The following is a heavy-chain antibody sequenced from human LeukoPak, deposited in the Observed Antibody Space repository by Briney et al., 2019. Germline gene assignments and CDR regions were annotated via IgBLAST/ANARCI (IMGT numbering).Heavy chain of an antibody. CDR1: GFTVSSNY. D-gene: IGHD6-6*01. V-gene: IGHV3-66*01. Sequence: PGGSLRLSCVASGFTVSSNYMSWVRQAPGKGLEWVSVIYSGGSTYYADSVKGRFTISRDNSKNTLYLQMNSLRAEDTAVYYCARAVRDYMDVWGKGTTVTVSS. CDR3: ARAVRDYMDV. CDR2: IYSGGST. J-gene: IGHJ6*03.